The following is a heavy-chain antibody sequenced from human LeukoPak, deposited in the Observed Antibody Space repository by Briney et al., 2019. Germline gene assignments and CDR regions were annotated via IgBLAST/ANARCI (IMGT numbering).Heavy chain of an antibody. V-gene: IGHV7-4-1*02. CDR3: ARDLGFFGVVIIDY. J-gene: IGHJ4*02. CDR1: GYTFTSYA. CDR2: INTNTGNP. D-gene: IGHD3-3*01. Sequence: ASVKVSCEASGYTFTSYAMNWVRQAPGQGLEWMGWINTNTGNPTYAQGFTGRFVFSLDTSVSTAYLQISSLKAEDTAVYYCARDLGFFGVVIIDYWGQGTLVTVSS.